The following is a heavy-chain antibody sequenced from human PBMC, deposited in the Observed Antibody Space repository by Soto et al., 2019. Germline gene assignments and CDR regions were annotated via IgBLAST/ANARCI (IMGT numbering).Heavy chain of an antibody. Sequence: GGSLRLSCAASGFTFSSYWMSWVRQAPGKGLEWVANIKQDGSEKYYVDSVKGRFTISRDNAKNSLFLQMNSLRAEDTAVYYCARGGIFEAFDIWGQGTMVTVSS. CDR3: ARGGIFEAFDI. D-gene: IGHD2-15*01. CDR2: IKQDGSEK. V-gene: IGHV3-7*01. J-gene: IGHJ3*02. CDR1: GFTFSSYW.